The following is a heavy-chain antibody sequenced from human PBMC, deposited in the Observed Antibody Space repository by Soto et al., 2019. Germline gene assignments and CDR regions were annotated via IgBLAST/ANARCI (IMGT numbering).Heavy chain of an antibody. Sequence: QLQLQESGPGLVKPSETLSLTCTVSGGSISSSSYYWGWIRQPPGKGLEWIGSIYYSGSTYYNPSLTSRVTISVDTSKNQFSLKLSSVTAADTAVYYCARRSIVVVPAAIKPPFDAFDIWGQGTMVTVSS. V-gene: IGHV4-39*01. J-gene: IGHJ3*02. CDR1: GGSISSSSYY. CDR2: IYYSGST. D-gene: IGHD2-2*02. CDR3: ARRSIVVVPAAIKPPFDAFDI.